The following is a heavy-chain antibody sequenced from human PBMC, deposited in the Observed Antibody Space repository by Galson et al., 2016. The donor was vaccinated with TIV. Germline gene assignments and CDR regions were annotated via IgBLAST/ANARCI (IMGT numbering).Heavy chain of an antibody. CDR2: IYYSGST. D-gene: IGHD3-22*01. Sequence: SETLSLTCTVSGGSISSYYWSWIRQPPGKGLEWIGYIYYSGSTNYNPSLKSRVTISVDTSKNQFSLKLSSVTAADTAVYYCARDFTDSSCYYHTHWYFDLWGRGTLVTVSS. J-gene: IGHJ2*01. CDR1: GGSISSYY. V-gene: IGHV4-59*01. CDR3: ARDFTDSSCYYHTHWYFDL.